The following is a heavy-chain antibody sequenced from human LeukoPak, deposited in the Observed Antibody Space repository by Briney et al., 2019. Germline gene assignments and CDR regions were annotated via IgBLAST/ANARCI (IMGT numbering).Heavy chain of an antibody. D-gene: IGHD3-10*01. CDR1: GYTFTSYY. V-gene: IGHV1-46*01. Sequence: ASVKVSCKASGYTFTSYYMHWVRQAPGQGLEWMGIINPSGGSTSYAQKFQGRVTMTRHTSTSTVYMELSSLRSEDTAVYYCARDGLDGSGSYCTFDYWGQGTLVTVSS. CDR3: ARDGLDGSGSYCTFDY. J-gene: IGHJ4*02. CDR2: INPSGGST.